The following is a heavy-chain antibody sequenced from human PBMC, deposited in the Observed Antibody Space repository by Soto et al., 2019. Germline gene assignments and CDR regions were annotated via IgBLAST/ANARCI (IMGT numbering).Heavy chain of an antibody. CDR3: ARGHGDGYEARDYYFDY. D-gene: IGHD5-12*01. J-gene: IGHJ4*02. V-gene: IGHV4-59*01. CDR2: IYYSGST. Sequence: SETLSLTCTVSGGSISSYYWSWIRQPPGKGLEWIGYIYYSGSTNYNPSLKSRVTISVDTSKNQFSLKLSSVTAADTAVYYCARGHGDGYEARDYYFDYWGQGTLVTVSS. CDR1: GGSISSYY.